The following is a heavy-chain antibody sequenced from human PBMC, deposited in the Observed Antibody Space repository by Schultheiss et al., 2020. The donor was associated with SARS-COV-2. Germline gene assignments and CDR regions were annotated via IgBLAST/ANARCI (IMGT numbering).Heavy chain of an antibody. CDR2: ISSSSSYI. CDR1: GFTFSSYS. Sequence: GGSLRLSCAASGFTFSSYSMNWVRQAPGKGLEWVSSISSSSSYIYYADSVKGRFTISRDNAKNSLYLQMNSLRAEDTAVYYCARFGTYNWNYLAFDYWGQGTLVTVSS. D-gene: IGHD1-7*01. J-gene: IGHJ4*02. CDR3: ARFGTYNWNYLAFDY. V-gene: IGHV3-21*01.